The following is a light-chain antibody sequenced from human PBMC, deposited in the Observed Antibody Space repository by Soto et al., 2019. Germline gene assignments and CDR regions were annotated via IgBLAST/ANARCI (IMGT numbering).Light chain of an antibody. J-gene: IGLJ1*01. Sequence: QSVLTQPPSVSGAPGQRVTISCTGSNSNIGAGYDVHWYQQLPGTAPKLLIYGHSNRPSGVPDRFSGSKSGTSASLAITGLQAEDEADYYCQSYDSSLSTYVFGTGTKLTFL. CDR1: NSNIGAGYD. CDR3: QSYDSSLSTYV. V-gene: IGLV1-40*01. CDR2: GHS.